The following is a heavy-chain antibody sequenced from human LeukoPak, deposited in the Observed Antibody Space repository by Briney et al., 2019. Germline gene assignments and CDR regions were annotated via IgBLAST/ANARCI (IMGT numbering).Heavy chain of an antibody. CDR1: GFTVSSNY. CDR2: IYSGGST. D-gene: IGHD3-16*02. Sequence: PGGSLRLSCAASGFTVSSNYMSWVRQAPGKGLEWVSVIYSGGSTYYADSVKGRFTISRDNSKNTLYLQMNSLRAADTAVYYCARAHSRRSVWGSYRPKYYFDYWGQGTLVTVSS. V-gene: IGHV3-66*02. CDR3: ARAHSRRSVWGSYRPKYYFDY. J-gene: IGHJ4*02.